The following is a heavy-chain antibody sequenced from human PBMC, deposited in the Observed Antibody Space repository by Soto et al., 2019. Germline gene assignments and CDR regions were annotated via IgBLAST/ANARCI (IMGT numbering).Heavy chain of an antibody. D-gene: IGHD6-19*01. J-gene: IGHJ4*02. CDR1: GFTFSSYG. Sequence: PGGSLRLSCAASGFTFSSYGMHWVRQAPGKGLEWVAVIWYDGSNKYYADSVKGRFTISRDNSKNTLYLQMNSLRAEDTAVYYCARDRGSGWFDYWGQGTLVTVSS. CDR2: IWYDGSNK. CDR3: ARDRGSGWFDY. V-gene: IGHV3-33*01.